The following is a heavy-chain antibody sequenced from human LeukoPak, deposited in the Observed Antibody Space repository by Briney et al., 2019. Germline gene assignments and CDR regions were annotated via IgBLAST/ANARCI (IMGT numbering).Heavy chain of an antibody. CDR1: GGSISSGGYY. V-gene: IGHV4-31*03. J-gene: IGHJ4*02. CDR3: ARGEDRDGYNLPFDY. Sequence: PSQTLSLTCTVSGGSISSGGYYWSWIRQHPGKGLEWIGYIYYSGSTYYNPSFKSRITISIDTSKNQFSLKLSSVTAADTAVYYCARGEDRDGYNLPFDYWGQGTLVTVSS. CDR2: IYYSGST. D-gene: IGHD5-24*01.